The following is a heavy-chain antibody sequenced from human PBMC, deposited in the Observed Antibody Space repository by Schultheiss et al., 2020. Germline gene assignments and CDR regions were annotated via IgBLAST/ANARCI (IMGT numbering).Heavy chain of an antibody. V-gene: IGHV3-15*01. J-gene: IGHJ6*02. Sequence: GGSLRLSCAASGFTFSGSAMHWVRQAPGKGLEWVGRIKSKTDGGTTDYAAPVKGRFTISTDDSKNTLYLQMNSLKTEDAGIYYCSRSSGNVNLYYLGMDIWGRGTTVIVSS. CDR3: SRSSGNVNLYYLGMDI. D-gene: IGHD6-25*01. CDR2: IKSKTDGGTT. CDR1: GFTFSGSA.